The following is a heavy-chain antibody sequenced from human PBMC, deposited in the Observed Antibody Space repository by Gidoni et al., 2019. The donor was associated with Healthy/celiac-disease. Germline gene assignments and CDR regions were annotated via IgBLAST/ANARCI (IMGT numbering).Heavy chain of an antibody. J-gene: IGHJ4*02. D-gene: IGHD6-19*01. CDR2: ISYDGSNK. CDR3: AKGIYSSGWHAHDY. CDR1: GFTFSSYG. Sequence: QVQLVESGGGVVQPGRSLRLSCAASGFTFSSYGMHWVRQAPGKGLEWVAVISYDGSNKYYADSVKGRFTISRDNSKNTLYLQMNSLRAEDTAVYYCAKGIYSSGWHAHDYWGQGTLVTVSS. V-gene: IGHV3-30*18.